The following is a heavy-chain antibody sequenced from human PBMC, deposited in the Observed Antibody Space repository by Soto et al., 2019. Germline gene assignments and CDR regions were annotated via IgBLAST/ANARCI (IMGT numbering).Heavy chain of an antibody. Sequence: PVGSLRLSCAASGFTFSSYGMHWVRQAPGKGLEWVAVISYDGSNKYYADSVKGRFTISRDNSKNTLYLQMNSLTAEDTAVYYCAKNYYDSSGSARRESYFDYWGQGTLVTVSS. V-gene: IGHV3-30*18. D-gene: IGHD3-22*01. J-gene: IGHJ4*02. CDR3: AKNYYDSSGSARRESYFDY. CDR1: GFTFSSYG. CDR2: ISYDGSNK.